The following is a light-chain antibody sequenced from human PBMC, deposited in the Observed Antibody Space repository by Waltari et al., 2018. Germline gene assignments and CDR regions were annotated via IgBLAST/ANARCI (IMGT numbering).Light chain of an antibody. CDR2: GAS. CDR1: QIVSRF. V-gene: IGKV3-15*01. CDR3: QQYNDWPPLT. J-gene: IGKJ4*01. Sequence: EVETTQSPATLSASPGGRVPLSCRASQIVSRFVAWYQQKPGQAPRLLISGASTRATGIPARFSGSGSGTEFTLTISSLQSEDFAIYYCQQYNDWPPLTFGGGTKLEIK.